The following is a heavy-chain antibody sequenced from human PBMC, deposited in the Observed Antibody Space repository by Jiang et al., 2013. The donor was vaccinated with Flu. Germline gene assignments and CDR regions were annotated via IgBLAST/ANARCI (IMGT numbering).Heavy chain of an antibody. D-gene: IGHD3-22*01. J-gene: IGHJ6*02. CDR1: GGTFSSYA. CDR3: ARDGAMDSSGYSHFYYYYYGMDV. Sequence: GAEVKKPGSSVKVSCKASGGTFSSYAISWVRQAPGQGLEWMGGIIPIFGTANYAQKFQGRVTITADESTSTAYMELSSLRSEDTAVYYCARDGAMDSSGYSHFYYYYYGMDVWGQGTTVTSP. V-gene: IGHV1-69*01. CDR2: IIPIFGTA.